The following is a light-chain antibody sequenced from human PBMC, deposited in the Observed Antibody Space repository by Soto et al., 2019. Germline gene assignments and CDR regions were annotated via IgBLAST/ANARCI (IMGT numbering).Light chain of an antibody. Sequence: EIVLTQSPATLSLSPGEGATLSCRASQSVGRYLAWYQQKPGQAPRLLIYDASNRATGIPARFSGSGSGTDFTLTISSLEPEDFALYYCQQRTSLPRTFGRGTKVEIK. V-gene: IGKV3-11*01. J-gene: IGKJ1*01. CDR3: QQRTSLPRT. CDR1: QSVGRY. CDR2: DAS.